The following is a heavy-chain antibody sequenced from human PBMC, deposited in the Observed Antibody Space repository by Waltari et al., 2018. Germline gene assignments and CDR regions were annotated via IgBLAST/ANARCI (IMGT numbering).Heavy chain of an antibody. Sequence: EVQLVESGGDLVQPGGSLRLSCAASGFTFRYYSSCWVRQAPGKGLEWVANMKQDGIEKFYVDSVKGRFTISRDNAKNSLYLQMNGLRVEDTAVYYCASSLSEDIVPTTGVFFDYWGQGSLVTVSS. J-gene: IGHJ4*02. CDR3: ASSLSEDIVPTTGVFFDY. V-gene: IGHV3-7*01. D-gene: IGHD5-12*01. CDR1: GFTFRYYS. CDR2: MKQDGIEK.